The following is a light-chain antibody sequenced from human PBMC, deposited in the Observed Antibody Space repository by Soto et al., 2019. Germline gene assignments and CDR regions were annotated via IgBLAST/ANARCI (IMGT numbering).Light chain of an antibody. J-gene: IGKJ4*01. V-gene: IGKV3-11*01. CDR1: QRVSSY. Sequence: EIVLTQSPATLSLSPGERATLSCRASQRVSSYLAWYQQKPGQAPRLLMYDASNRATGIPARFSGSGSGTVFTLTISSLEPEDFGVYYCQQRSNWPLTFGGGTKVEIK. CDR2: DAS. CDR3: QQRSNWPLT.